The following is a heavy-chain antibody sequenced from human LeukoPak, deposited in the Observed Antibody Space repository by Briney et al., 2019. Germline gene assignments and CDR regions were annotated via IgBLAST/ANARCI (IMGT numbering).Heavy chain of an antibody. Sequence: GGSLRLSCAASGFTFSSYGMSWVRQAPGKGLEWVSAMSGSGGSTYYADSVEGRFTISRDNSKNTLYLQLNSLRAEDTAVYYCAKALAGAGRWYYYMDVWGEGTTVTISS. V-gene: IGHV3-23*01. J-gene: IGHJ6*03. CDR3: AKALAGAGRWYYYMDV. CDR2: MSGSGGST. D-gene: IGHD6-19*01. CDR1: GFTFSSYG.